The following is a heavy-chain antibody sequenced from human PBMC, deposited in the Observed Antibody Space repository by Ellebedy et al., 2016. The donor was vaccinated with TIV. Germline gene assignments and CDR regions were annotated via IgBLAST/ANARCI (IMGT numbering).Heavy chain of an antibody. CDR2: ISGSGDKT. CDR3: AKELHMGGTIMIDC. V-gene: IGHV3-23*01. J-gene: IGHJ4*02. D-gene: IGHD3-16*01. Sequence: GESLKISCAASGITFSSHAISWVRQTPGKGLEWVSAISGSGDKTYYTDSVKGRFTISRDNSQNTLYLQMNSLRAEDTAVYYCAKELHMGGTIMIDCWGPGTLVTVSS. CDR1: GITFSSHA.